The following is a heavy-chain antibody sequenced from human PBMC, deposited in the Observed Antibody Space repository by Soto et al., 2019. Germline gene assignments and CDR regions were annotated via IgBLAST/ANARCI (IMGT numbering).Heavy chain of an antibody. Sequence: QVQLQESGPGLVKPSQTLSLTCSVSGASITSRGSYWTWIRQPPGKGLEWIGHISYSGNTFYNSSLQSRLTISVDTSKNQFSLKMTSVTAADTAVYFRARETMWPSGRYYYYHMDVWGQGTTVPVSS. V-gene: IGHV4-30-4*01. D-gene: IGHD3-10*01. CDR1: GASITSRGSY. CDR2: ISYSGNT. J-gene: IGHJ6*02. CDR3: ARETMWPSGRYYYYHMDV.